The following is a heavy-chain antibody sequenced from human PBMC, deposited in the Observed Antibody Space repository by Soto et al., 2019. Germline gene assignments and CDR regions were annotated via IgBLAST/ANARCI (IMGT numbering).Heavy chain of an antibody. CDR1: GVSISSSSYY. CDR2: IYYSGST. V-gene: IGHV4-39*01. CDR3: ATTLVRGDAGPGFDY. Sequence: QLQLQESGPGLVKPSETLSLTCTVSGVSISSSSYYWGWIRQPPGKGLEWIGSIYYSGSTYYNPSLKSRVTISGEPSPILFSLNLPSVTAAHTAVYCCATTLVRGDAGPGFDYWGQGTLASVSS. J-gene: IGHJ4*02. D-gene: IGHD3-10*01.